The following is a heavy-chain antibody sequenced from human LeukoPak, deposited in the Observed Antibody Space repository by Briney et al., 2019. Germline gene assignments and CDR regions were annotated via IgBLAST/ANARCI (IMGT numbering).Heavy chain of an antibody. J-gene: IGHJ4*02. CDR2: INHSGST. CDR1: GVSFSNYY. V-gene: IGHV4-34*01. CDR3: SRGGIDLTTPFGDY. Sequence: SETLSLTCVVYGVSFSNYYWNWIPQTPGKGLEWIGEINHSGSTNYNPSLKSRVTMSVDMSKNQFSLTLNSLTAADTAVYFCSRGGIDLTTPFGDYWGQGTLVTVSS. D-gene: IGHD2-15*01.